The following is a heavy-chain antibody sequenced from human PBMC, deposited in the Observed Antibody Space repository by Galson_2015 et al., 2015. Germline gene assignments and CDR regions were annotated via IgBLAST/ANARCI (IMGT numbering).Heavy chain of an antibody. V-gene: IGHV5-10-1*04. J-gene: IGHJ3*02. CDR3: ACPHTTWTDASENGFYI. CDR2: IDPSDSYT. Sequence: QSGAEVKQPGESLRISCTGSGYRFPTYWISWVRQMPGKGLEWMGRIDPSDSYTNYSPSFQGQVTISGDKSISTAYPQWSSLQASYTAIYYCACPHTTWTDASENGFYIWGQGTMVTLSS. D-gene: IGHD2/OR15-2a*01. CDR1: GYRFPTYW.